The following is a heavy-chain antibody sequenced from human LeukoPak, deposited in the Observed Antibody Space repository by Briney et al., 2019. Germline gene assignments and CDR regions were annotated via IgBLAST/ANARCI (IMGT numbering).Heavy chain of an antibody. J-gene: IGHJ4*02. CDR3: ARGSLDFDY. Sequence: GGSLRLSCAASGFTFSTYAMSWVRRAPGKGLEWVSTVSGSGSSAYYADSVKGRFTISRDNSKNTLYLQMNSLRAEDTAVYYCARGSLDFDYWGQGTLVTVSS. V-gene: IGHV3-23*01. CDR2: VSGSGSSA. CDR1: GFTFSTYA.